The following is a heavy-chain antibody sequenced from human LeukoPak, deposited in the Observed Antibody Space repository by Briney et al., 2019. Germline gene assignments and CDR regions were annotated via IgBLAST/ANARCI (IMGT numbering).Heavy chain of an antibody. J-gene: IGHJ4*02. D-gene: IGHD2-15*01. CDR3: AREECSGGSCYYGY. CDR2: INPNSGGT. Sequence: ASVKVSCKASGYTFTGYYMHWVRQAPGQGLEWMGRINPNSGGTNYAQKFQGWVTMTRDTSISTAYMELSRLRSDDTAVYYCAREECSGGSCYYGYWGQGTLVTVSS. V-gene: IGHV1-2*04. CDR1: GYTFTGYY.